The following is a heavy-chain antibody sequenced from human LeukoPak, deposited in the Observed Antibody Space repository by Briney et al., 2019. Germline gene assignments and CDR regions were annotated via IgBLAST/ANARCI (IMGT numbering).Heavy chain of an antibody. D-gene: IGHD3-3*01. Sequence: ASVKVSCKASGYTFTSYAMNWARQAPGQGLEWMGWINTNTGNPTYAQGFTGRFVFSLDTSVSTAYLRISSLKAEDTAVYYCARVPEWAGYYYYYYYMDVWGKGTTVTVPS. CDR3: ARVPEWAGYYYYYYYMDV. CDR2: INTNTGNP. V-gene: IGHV7-4-1*02. CDR1: GYTFTSYA. J-gene: IGHJ6*03.